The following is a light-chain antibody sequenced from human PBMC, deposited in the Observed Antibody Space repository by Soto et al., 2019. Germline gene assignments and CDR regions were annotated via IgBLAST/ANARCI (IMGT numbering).Light chain of an antibody. Sequence: EIVMTQSPATLSVSPGETATLSCRASQRVSSTLAWYQQKPGQAPRLLIYGASTRATGIPARFSGSGSGTEFTLTISSLQSEDFAVYYCQQYNNWPQTFGQGTKVEIK. CDR1: QRVSST. CDR2: GAS. V-gene: IGKV3-15*01. J-gene: IGKJ1*01. CDR3: QQYNNWPQT.